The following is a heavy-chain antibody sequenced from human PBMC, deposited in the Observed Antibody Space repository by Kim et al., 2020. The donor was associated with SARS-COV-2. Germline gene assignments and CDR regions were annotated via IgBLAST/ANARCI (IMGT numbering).Heavy chain of an antibody. Sequence: GGSLRLSCAASGFTFSIDAMIWVRQAPGMGLECVSVITGSGDKRQYADSVKGRFTISRDNSKSMLYLQMNSLRVEDTAIYYCARGSDHWGQGTLVIVSS. CDR2: ITGSGDKR. J-gene: IGHJ4*02. V-gene: IGHV3-23*01. CDR1: GFTFSIDA. CDR3: ARGSDH.